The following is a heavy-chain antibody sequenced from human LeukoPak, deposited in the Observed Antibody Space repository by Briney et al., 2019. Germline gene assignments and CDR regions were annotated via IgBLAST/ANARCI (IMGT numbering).Heavy chain of an antibody. CDR2: IISSSSTI. J-gene: IGHJ4*02. Sequence: GGSLRLSCAASGFTFSSYSMNWVRQAPGKGLEWVSYIISSSSTISYADSVKGRFTISRDNAKNSLFLQMNSLRAEDTAVYYCAGYGDYQYWGQGTLVHGFS. CDR1: GFTFSSYS. D-gene: IGHD4-17*01. CDR3: AGYGDYQY. V-gene: IGHV3-48*01.